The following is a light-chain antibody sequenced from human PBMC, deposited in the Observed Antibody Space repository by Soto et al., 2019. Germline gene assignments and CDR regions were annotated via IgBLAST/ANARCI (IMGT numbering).Light chain of an antibody. Sequence: DIQMTQSPSSLSASVGDRVTITCRASQSISKYLNWYQQKPGQAPNLLIYAASTLQSGAPSRFSGSGSGTDFTLTISSLQPEDFATYYCQQSYSTPPDTFGQGTKLEIK. CDR3: QQSYSTPPDT. CDR2: AAS. CDR1: QSISKY. V-gene: IGKV1-39*01. J-gene: IGKJ2*01.